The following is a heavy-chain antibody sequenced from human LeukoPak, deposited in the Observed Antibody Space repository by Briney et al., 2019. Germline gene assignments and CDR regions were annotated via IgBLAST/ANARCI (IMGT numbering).Heavy chain of an antibody. D-gene: IGHD3-22*01. V-gene: IGHV4-4*02. Sequence: SETLSLTCAVPGGSISTNDWWNWVRQTPGKGLEWIGEVYHSGDTKYNPSLQNRVTISIDKSKDQVSLRLKSVTAADTAVYYCARDLGYYDSSGRVFSSYGMDVWGQGTTVTVSS. J-gene: IGHJ6*02. CDR3: ARDLGYYDSSGRVFSSYGMDV. CDR1: GGSISTNDW. CDR2: VYHSGDT.